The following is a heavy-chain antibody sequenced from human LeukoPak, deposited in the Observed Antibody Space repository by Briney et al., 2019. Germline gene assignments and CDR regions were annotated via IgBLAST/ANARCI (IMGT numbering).Heavy chain of an antibody. CDR1: GFTVSSTY. Sequence: GGSLRLSCAASGFTVSSTYMSWVRQAPGKGLEWVAVISGSGGSTYYADSVKGRFTISRDNSKNTLYLQMNSLRAEDTAVYYCAKGPDYYDSSGYYAYWGQGTLVTVSS. J-gene: IGHJ4*02. CDR3: AKGPDYYDSSGYYAY. V-gene: IGHV3-23*01. D-gene: IGHD3-22*01. CDR2: ISGSGGST.